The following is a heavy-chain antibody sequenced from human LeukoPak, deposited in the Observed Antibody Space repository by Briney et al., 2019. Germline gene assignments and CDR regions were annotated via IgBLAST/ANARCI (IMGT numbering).Heavy chain of an antibody. J-gene: IGHJ3*02. CDR2: FHHSGST. CDR1: SYPISRVYL. CDR3: APDYDRRDAFDI. V-gene: IGHV4-38-2*02. Sequence: SETLSLTCSVSSYPISRVYLWGWIRQPPGEGLEWIGSFHHSGSTYYNPSLRNRATILVDKSTKQFSLRVSSVTAEDTAVYYCAPDYDRRDAFDIWGQGTMVTVSS. D-gene: IGHD4-17*01.